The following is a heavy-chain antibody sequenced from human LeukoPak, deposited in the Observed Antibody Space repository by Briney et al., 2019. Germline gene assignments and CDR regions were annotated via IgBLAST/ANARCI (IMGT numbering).Heavy chain of an antibody. Sequence: GGSLRLSCAASGFTFSSYAMHWVRQAPGKGPEWVAVISYDGSNKYYADSVKGRFTISRDNSKNTLYLQMNSLRAEDTAVYYCARSFRDGYNFYWFDPWGQGTLVTVSS. V-gene: IGHV3-30*04. CDR2: ISYDGSNK. D-gene: IGHD5-24*01. J-gene: IGHJ5*02. CDR3: ARSFRDGYNFYWFDP. CDR1: GFTFSSYA.